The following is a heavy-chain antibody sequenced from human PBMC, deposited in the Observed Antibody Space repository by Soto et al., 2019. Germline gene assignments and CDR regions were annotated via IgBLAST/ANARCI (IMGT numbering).Heavy chain of an antibody. CDR1: GGSISSYY. Sequence: SETLSLTCTVSGGSISSYYWSWIRQPPGKGLEWIGYIYYSGSTNYNPSLKSRVTISLDTSKNQFSLKLSSVTAADTAVYYCARLIRAYCSSTSCYDYYYYYMDVWGKGTTVTVSS. CDR2: IYYSGST. D-gene: IGHD2-2*01. CDR3: ARLIRAYCSSTSCYDYYYYYMDV. J-gene: IGHJ6*03. V-gene: IGHV4-59*01.